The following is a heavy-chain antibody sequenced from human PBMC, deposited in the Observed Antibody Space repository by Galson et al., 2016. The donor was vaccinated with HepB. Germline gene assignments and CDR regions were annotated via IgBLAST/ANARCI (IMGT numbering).Heavy chain of an antibody. CDR1: GGPIRSGGYY. J-gene: IGHJ4*02. Sequence: TLSLTCTVSGGPIRSGGYYWSWIRQHPGKGLEWIGYIFYSGTTYYNPSLKSRVTISVDTSKNQFTSKNQLSLKLSSLTAADTAVYYCARSSDYGDFFDHWGQGTLVTVSS. CDR3: ARSSDYGDFFDH. CDR2: IFYSGTT. V-gene: IGHV4-31*03. D-gene: IGHD4-17*01.